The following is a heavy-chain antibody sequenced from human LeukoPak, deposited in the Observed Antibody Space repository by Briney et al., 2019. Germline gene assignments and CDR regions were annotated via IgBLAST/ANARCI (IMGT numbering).Heavy chain of an antibody. V-gene: IGHV3-66*02. D-gene: IGHD3-16*01. J-gene: IGHJ4*02. CDR1: GFTVSNNY. CDR3: AGRRVLDASFDY. Sequence: GGSLRLACAASGFTVSNNYMSWVRQAPGKGLEWVSVIYSGDNTYYVESVKGRFTISRDNSKNTLFLQMNRLRAEDTAVYYCAGRRVLDASFDYWGQGTLVTVSS. CDR2: IYSGDNT.